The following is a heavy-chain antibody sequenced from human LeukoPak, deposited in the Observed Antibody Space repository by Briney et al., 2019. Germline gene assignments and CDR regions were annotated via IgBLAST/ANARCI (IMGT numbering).Heavy chain of an antibody. CDR1: GGSISSSNW. J-gene: IGHJ3*02. V-gene: IGHV4-4*02. D-gene: IGHD4-23*01. Sequence: PSGTLSLTCAVSGGSISSSNWWSWVRQPPGKGLEWIGEIYHSGSTNYNPSLKSRVTISVDKPKNQFSLKLSSVTAADTAVYYCARFTPDYGGNSDAFDIWGQGTMVTVSS. CDR3: ARFTPDYGGNSDAFDI. CDR2: IYHSGST.